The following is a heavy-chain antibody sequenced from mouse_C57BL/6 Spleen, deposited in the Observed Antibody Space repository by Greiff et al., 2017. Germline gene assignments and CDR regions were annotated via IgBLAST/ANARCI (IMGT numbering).Heavy chain of an antibody. J-gene: IGHJ2*01. CDR3: ARSGLTGKDFDY. Sequence: VKLQQSGAELARPGASVKLSCKASGYTFTSYGISWVKQRTGQGLEWIGEIYPRSGNTYYNEKFKGKATLTADKSSSTAYMELRSLTSEDSAVYFCARSGLTGKDFDYWGQGTALTVSS. V-gene: IGHV1-81*01. CDR1: GYTFTSYG. D-gene: IGHD4-1*01. CDR2: IYPRSGNT.